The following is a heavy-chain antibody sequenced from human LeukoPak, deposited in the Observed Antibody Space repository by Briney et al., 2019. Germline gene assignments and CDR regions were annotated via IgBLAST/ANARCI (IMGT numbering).Heavy chain of an antibody. CDR3: ARYLAAGYFDL. CDR1: GGSISSYF. V-gene: IGHV4-59*08. Sequence: SETLSLTCTVSGGSISSYFWNWIRQPPGKGLEWLGNIHYSGSTNYNPSLNSRVTISIDTSKNQFSLKLSSVTAADTAVYYCARYLAAGYFDLWGRGTLVSVSP. D-gene: IGHD6-25*01. CDR2: IHYSGST. J-gene: IGHJ2*01.